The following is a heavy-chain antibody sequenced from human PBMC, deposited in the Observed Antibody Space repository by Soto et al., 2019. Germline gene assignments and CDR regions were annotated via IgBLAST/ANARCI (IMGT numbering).Heavy chain of an antibody. Sequence: PSETLSLTCAVYGGSFSNYYWSWIRQPPGKGLEWIGEINQSGITNYNPSLKSRVTISEDASKNQFSLELRSLRSDDTAVYYCAREPIDYWGQGTLVTVSS. J-gene: IGHJ4*02. CDR2: INQSGIT. CDR1: GGSFSNYY. CDR3: AREPIDY. V-gene: IGHV4-34*01.